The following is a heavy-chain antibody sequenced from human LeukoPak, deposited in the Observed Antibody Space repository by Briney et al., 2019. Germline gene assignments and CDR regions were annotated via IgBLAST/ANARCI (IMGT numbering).Heavy chain of an antibody. CDR1: GFTFSSYA. J-gene: IGHJ4*02. CDR3: AKTYSSSWYSPSYYFDY. V-gene: IGHV3-23*01. D-gene: IGHD6-13*01. Sequence: GGSLRLSRAASGFTFSSYAMSWVRQAPGKGLEWVSAISGSGGSTYYADSVKGRFTISRDNSKNTLYLQMNSLRAEDTAVYYCAKTYSSSWYSPSYYFDYWGQGTLVTVSS. CDR2: ISGSGGST.